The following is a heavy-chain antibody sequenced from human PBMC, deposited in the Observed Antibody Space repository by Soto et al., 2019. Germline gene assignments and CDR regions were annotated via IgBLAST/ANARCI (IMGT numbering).Heavy chain of an antibody. CDR3: ARLGGYVSVGYYYLWDS. D-gene: IGHD3-22*01. Sequence: PSETLSLTCRVSDGSMNSDISYWGWIGHPPGKGLEWIGVINHSGSTYHNLSLKGRVTMSVDASRNQFSLKLTSMTAADTAVYYCARLGGYVSVGYYYLWDSWGQGTLVTVSS. CDR2: INHSGST. V-gene: IGHV4-39*01. CDR1: DGSMNSDISY. J-gene: IGHJ4*02.